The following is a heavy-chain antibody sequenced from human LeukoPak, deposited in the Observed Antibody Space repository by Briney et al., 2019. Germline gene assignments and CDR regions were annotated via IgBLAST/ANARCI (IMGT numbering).Heavy chain of an antibody. CDR3: ARGTATISPYYYYGMDV. V-gene: IGHV4-39*01. Sequence: SETLSLTCTVSGGSISSSSYYWGWIRQPPGKGLEWIGSIYYSGSTYYNPSLKSRVTISVDTSKNQFSLKLSSVTAADTAVYYCARGTATISPYYYYGMDVWGQGTTVTVSS. CDR2: IYYSGST. D-gene: IGHD5-12*01. CDR1: GGSISSSSYY. J-gene: IGHJ6*02.